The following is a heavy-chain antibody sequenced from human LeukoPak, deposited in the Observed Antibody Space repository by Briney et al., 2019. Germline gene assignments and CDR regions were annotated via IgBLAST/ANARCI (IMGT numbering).Heavy chain of an antibody. D-gene: IGHD2-15*01. CDR2: ISGSGGST. CDR1: GFTFSSYA. Sequence: GSLRLSCAASGFTFSSYAMSWVRQAPGKGLEWVSAISGSGGSTYYADSVKGRFTISRDNSKNTLYLQMNSLRAEDTAVYYCAKGPPSYIVVVVAATPDWFDPWGQGTLVTV. J-gene: IGHJ5*02. CDR3: AKGPPSYIVVVVAATPDWFDP. V-gene: IGHV3-23*01.